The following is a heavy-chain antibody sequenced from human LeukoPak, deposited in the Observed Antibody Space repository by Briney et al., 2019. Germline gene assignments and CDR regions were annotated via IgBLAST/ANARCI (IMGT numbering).Heavy chain of an antibody. Sequence: SETLSLTCTVSGGSISSYYWSWIRQPAGKGLEWIGRIYTSGSTNYNPSLKSRVTMSVDTSKNQFSLKLSSVTAADTAVYYCARGPLLGAMDPPAEYFQHWGQGTLVTVSS. J-gene: IGHJ1*01. CDR3: ARGPLLGAMDPPAEYFQH. CDR2: IYTSGST. CDR1: GGSISSYY. D-gene: IGHD5-18*01. V-gene: IGHV4-4*07.